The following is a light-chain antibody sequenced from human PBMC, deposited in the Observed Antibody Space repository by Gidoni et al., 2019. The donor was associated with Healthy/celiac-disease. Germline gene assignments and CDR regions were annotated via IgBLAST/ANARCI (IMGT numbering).Light chain of an antibody. CDR2: EGS. J-gene: IGLJ3*02. CDR3: CSYAGSSTRWV. CDR1: SSDVGSYNL. Sequence: QSALTQPASVSGSPGQSITISCTGTSSDVGSYNLVSWYQQHPGKAPKLMIYEGSKRPSGVSNRVSGSKSGNTASLTISGLQAEDEADYYCCSYAGSSTRWVFGGGTKLTGL. V-gene: IGLV2-23*01.